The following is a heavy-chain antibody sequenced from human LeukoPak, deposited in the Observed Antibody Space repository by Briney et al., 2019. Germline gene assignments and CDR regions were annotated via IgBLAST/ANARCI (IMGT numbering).Heavy chain of an antibody. V-gene: IGHV3-66*01. J-gene: IGHJ4*02. CDR3: ARDHYDILTGYVPIDN. CDR1: GFTVSSNY. D-gene: IGHD3-9*01. CDR2: TYSGGST. Sequence: GGSLRLSCAASGFTVSSNYMSWVRQAPGKGLEWVSVTYSGGSTYHADSVKGRFTISRDNSKNTLHLQMNSLRAEDTAVYYCARDHYDILTGYVPIDNWGQGILVTVSS.